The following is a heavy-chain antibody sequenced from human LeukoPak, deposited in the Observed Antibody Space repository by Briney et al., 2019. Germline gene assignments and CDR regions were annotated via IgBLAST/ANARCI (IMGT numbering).Heavy chain of an antibody. Sequence: SETLSLTCVVSGVSITSDTYCWSWIRQPPGKGLEWIGYILHRGSTYFNPSLKSRVTISIDTSKSQFSLKLSSVTAADTAVYYCARTRDFWSGYFDYWGQGTLVTVSS. D-gene: IGHD3-3*01. V-gene: IGHV4-30-2*01. J-gene: IGHJ4*02. CDR2: ILHRGST. CDR3: ARTRDFWSGYFDY. CDR1: GVSITSDTYC.